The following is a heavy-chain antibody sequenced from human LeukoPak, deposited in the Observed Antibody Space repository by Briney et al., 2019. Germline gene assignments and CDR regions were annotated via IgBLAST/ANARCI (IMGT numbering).Heavy chain of an antibody. D-gene: IGHD1-20*01. Sequence: PSETLSLTCTDSGGSISSSIYYWGWSRKPPGKGLEWIGSISYSGDTFYHPSLKSRVTISVDTSTNQFSLTLTSVTAADTAVYKCARQRITGTARGYFDSWGKGTLVTVSS. CDR3: ARQRITGTARGYFDS. CDR1: GGSISSSIYY. J-gene: IGHJ4*02. V-gene: IGHV4-39*01. CDR2: ISYSGDT.